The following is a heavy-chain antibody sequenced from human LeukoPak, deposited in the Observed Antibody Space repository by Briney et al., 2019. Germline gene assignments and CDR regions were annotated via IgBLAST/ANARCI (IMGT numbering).Heavy chain of an antibody. V-gene: IGHV3-21*01. CDR1: GFTFSSYS. Sequence: GGSLRLSCAASGFTFSSYSMNWVRQAPGRGLEWVSSITISSSYTYYADSVKGRFTISRDNARNSLYLQMHSLRAEDTAVYYCARDKAGGTPNYYYSMDVWGKGTTVTVSS. CDR2: ITISSSYT. D-gene: IGHD6-19*01. J-gene: IGHJ6*03. CDR3: ARDKAGGTPNYYYSMDV.